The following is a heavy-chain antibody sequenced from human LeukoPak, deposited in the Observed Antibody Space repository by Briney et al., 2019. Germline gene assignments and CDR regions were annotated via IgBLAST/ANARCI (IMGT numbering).Heavy chain of an antibody. CDR3: ARQKWEQQGRDYYFNGLDV. D-gene: IGHD1/OR15-1a*01. CDR2: IYLYGTT. V-gene: IGHV4-4*02. J-gene: IGHJ6*02. Sequence: SETLSLTCSVSIGSISSSKRWSWVRQSPVKGLEWIGEIYLYGTTNYNPSLTSRVTMSVDRSRNQFSLKLTSVTAADTAVYYCARQKWEQQGRDYYFNGLDVWGPGTTVIVSS. CDR1: IGSISSSKR.